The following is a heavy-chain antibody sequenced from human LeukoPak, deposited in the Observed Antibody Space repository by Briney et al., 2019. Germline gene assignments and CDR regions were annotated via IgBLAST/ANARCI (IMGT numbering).Heavy chain of an antibody. V-gene: IGHV4-39*07. CDR1: GGSISSSSYY. Sequence: PSETLSLTCTVSGGSISSSSYYWGWTRQPPGKGLEWNGSIYYSGSTYYNPSLKSQVTISVDTSKNQFSLKLSSVTAADTAVYYCARANIKGYPPGHNWFDPWGQGTLVTVSS. CDR2: IYYSGST. D-gene: IGHD2/OR15-2a*01. CDR3: ARANIKGYPPGHNWFDP. J-gene: IGHJ5*02.